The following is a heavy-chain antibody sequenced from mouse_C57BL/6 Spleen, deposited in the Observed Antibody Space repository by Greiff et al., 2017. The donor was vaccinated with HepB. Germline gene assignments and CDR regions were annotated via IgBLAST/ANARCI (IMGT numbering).Heavy chain of an antibody. D-gene: IGHD1-1*01. CDR1: GFTFSSYA. Sequence: EVKVVESGGGLVKPGGSLKLSCAASGFTFSSYAMSWVRQTPEKRLEWVATISDGGSYTYYPDNVKGRFTISRDNAKNNLYLQMSHLKSEDTAMYYCARFTTVVVFDYWGQGTTLTVSS. CDR2: ISDGGSYT. V-gene: IGHV5-4*03. CDR3: ARFTTVVVFDY. J-gene: IGHJ2*01.